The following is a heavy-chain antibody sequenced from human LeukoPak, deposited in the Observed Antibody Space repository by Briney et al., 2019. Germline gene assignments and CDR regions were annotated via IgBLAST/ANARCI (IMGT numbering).Heavy chain of an antibody. J-gene: IGHJ4*02. V-gene: IGHV3-43*01. CDR1: GFTFYDYT. Sequence: GGSLRLSCAASGFTFYDYTMHWVRQAPGKGLEWVSLISWDGGSTYYADSVKGRFTISRDNSKNSLYLQMNSLRTEDTALYYCAKDQSATSYGYIFDYWGQGTLVTVSS. D-gene: IGHD5-18*01. CDR2: ISWDGGST. CDR3: AKDQSATSYGYIFDY.